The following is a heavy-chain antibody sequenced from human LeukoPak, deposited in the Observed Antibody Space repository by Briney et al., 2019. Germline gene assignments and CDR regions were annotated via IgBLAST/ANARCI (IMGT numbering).Heavy chain of an antibody. CDR3: ATISAQTFDI. J-gene: IGHJ3*02. Sequence: PGGSLRLSCVGSGFTFRSHWVNWVRQSPGKGLEWVANIKPDGIDKYYVDSERGRFTVSRDNAKNSAFLQMNSLRAEDTAIYYCATISAQTFDIWGQGTLVSVSS. CDR2: IKPDGIDK. D-gene: IGHD5-24*01. CDR1: GFTFRSHW. V-gene: IGHV3-7*01.